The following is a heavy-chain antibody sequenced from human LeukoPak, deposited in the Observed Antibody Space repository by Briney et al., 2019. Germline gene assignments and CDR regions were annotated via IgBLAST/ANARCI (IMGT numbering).Heavy chain of an antibody. Sequence: ASVKVSCKASGYTFTSYDINWMRQATGQGLEWMGWMNPNSGNTGYAQKFQDRVTMTRNTSINTAYMELSSLRSEDMAVYYCARDPEGVTPLDYWGQGTLVTVSS. CDR2: MNPNSGNT. CDR1: GYTFTSYD. D-gene: IGHD3-10*01. CDR3: ARDPEGVTPLDY. J-gene: IGHJ4*02. V-gene: IGHV1-8*01.